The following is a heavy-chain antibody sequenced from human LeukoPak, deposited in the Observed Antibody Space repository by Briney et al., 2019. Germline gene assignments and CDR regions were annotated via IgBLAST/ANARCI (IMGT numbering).Heavy chain of an antibody. CDR3: ARGLPSGYYGD. J-gene: IGHJ4*02. CDR1: GGSISSYY. Sequence: PSETLSLTCTVSGGSISSYYWSWIRQPPGKGLEWIGYIYYSGSTNYNPSLKSRVTISVDTSKNQFSLKLSSVTAADTAVYYCARGLPSGYYGDWGQGTLVTVSS. CDR2: IYYSGST. D-gene: IGHD3-3*01. V-gene: IGHV4-59*01.